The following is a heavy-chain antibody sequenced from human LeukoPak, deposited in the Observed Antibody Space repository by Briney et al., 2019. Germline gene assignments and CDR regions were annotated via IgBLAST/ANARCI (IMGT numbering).Heavy chain of an antibody. V-gene: IGHV4-59*12. D-gene: IGHD3-10*01. J-gene: IGHJ5*02. CDR2: IYVTGN. CDR3: ARGTLRLLWFGEVTRWDWFDP. CDR1: GGSIGTYY. Sequence: SETLSLTCTVSGGSIGTYYWSWVRQSPGKGLEWIGYIYVTGNRYNPYLQSRVTISVDTSRNQFFLKLSSVTAADTAVYYCARGTLRLLWFGEVTRWDWFDPWGQGTLVTVSS.